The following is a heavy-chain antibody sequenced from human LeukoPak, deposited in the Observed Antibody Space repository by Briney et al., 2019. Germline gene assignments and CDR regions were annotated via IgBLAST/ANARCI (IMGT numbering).Heavy chain of an antibody. Sequence: SVKVSCKASGGTFSSYAISWVRQAPGQGLEWMGRIIPILGIANYAQKFQGRVTITADKSTSTAYMELSSLRSEDTAVYYCARYCSSTSCPLHYWGQGTLVTASS. J-gene: IGHJ4*02. CDR3: ARYCSSTSCPLHY. V-gene: IGHV1-69*04. CDR1: GGTFSSYA. CDR2: IIPILGIA. D-gene: IGHD2-2*01.